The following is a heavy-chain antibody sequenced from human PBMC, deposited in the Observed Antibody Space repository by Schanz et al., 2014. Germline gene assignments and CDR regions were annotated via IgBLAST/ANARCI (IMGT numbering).Heavy chain of an antibody. Sequence: QVQLVQSGSELKKPGASVKVSCKASGYTLTAYYMHWVRQAPGQGLEWMGWINTHTGNPTYAQGFTGRFVFSLDTSVSTAYLQISSLKADDTAVYYCAREDYLDSSGYSCGYWGQGTLVTVSS. CDR2: INTHTGNP. CDR1: GYTLTAYY. J-gene: IGHJ4*02. CDR3: AREDYLDSSGYSCGY. D-gene: IGHD3-22*01. V-gene: IGHV7-4-1*02.